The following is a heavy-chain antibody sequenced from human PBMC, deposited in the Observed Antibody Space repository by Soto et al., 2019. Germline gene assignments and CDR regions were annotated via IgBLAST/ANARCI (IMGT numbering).Heavy chain of an antibody. J-gene: IGHJ3*02. V-gene: IGHV4-59*01. CDR3: ARGRGGTSDAFDI. Sequence: QVQLRESGPGLVKPSETLSLTCTVSSGAIGTYFWSWIRQPPGKGLEWIGYIYYSGTTNYNPSLTSRVTIFLDTSKTQFSLGLSSVTAADTAVYYCARGRGGTSDAFDIWGQGTLVTVSS. D-gene: IGHD3-16*01. CDR2: IYYSGTT. CDR1: SGAIGTYF.